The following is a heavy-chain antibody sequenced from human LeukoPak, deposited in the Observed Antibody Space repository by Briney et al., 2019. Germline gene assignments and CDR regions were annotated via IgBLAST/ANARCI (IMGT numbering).Heavy chain of an antibody. J-gene: IGHJ4*02. D-gene: IGHD6-13*01. CDR1: GYALTELS. CDR2: FDPEDGET. Sequence: EASVKVSCKVSGYALTELSMHWVRQAPGKGLEWMGGFDPEDGETIYAQKFQGRVTMTEDTSTDTAYMELSSLRSEDTAVYYCATVMWQLGDYWGQGTLVTVSS. CDR3: ATVMWQLGDY. V-gene: IGHV1-24*01.